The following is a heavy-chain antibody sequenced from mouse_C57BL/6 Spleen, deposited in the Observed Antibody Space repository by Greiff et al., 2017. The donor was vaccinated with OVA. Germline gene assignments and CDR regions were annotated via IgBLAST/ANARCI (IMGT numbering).Heavy chain of an antibody. CDR1: GFTFSDYY. J-gene: IGHJ2*01. D-gene: IGHD2-2*01. Sequence: DVQLVESEGGLVQPGSSMKLSCTASGFTFSDYYMAWVRQVPEKGLEWVANINYDGSSTYYLDSLKSRFIISRDNAKNILYLQMSSLKSEDTATYYCAREGGLRYFDYWGQGTTLTVSS. V-gene: IGHV5-16*01. CDR2: INYDGSST. CDR3: AREGGLRYFDY.